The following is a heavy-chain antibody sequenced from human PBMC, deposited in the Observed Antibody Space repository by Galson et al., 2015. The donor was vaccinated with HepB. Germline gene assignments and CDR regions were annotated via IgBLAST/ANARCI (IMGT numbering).Heavy chain of an antibody. CDR2: INHYGST. J-gene: IGHJ6*03. CDR3: VRGLRELDLKYYNYHYYMDV. Sequence: TLSLTCAVYGESFSGYYWTWIRQSPGKGLEWIGEINHYGSTNYNPSLKSRVTISVDTSKNQFSLKLTSVTAADTAVYYCVRGLRELDLKYYNYHYYMDVWGKGTTVTVSS. D-gene: IGHD1-7*01. CDR1: GESFSGYY. V-gene: IGHV4-34*01.